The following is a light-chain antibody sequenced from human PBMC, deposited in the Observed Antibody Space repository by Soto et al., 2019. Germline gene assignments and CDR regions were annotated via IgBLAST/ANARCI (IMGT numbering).Light chain of an antibody. V-gene: IGKV1-39*01. Sequence: IQMTQSPSSLSASVGDRVTITCGGSQSISSYLNWYQQKPGKAPKLLIYAASSLQSGVPSRFRGSGSGTDFTLTISCLQPEDFATYYCQQYYSSPRTFGHGTQVDI. CDR1: QSISSY. J-gene: IGKJ1*01. CDR2: AAS. CDR3: QQYYSSPRT.